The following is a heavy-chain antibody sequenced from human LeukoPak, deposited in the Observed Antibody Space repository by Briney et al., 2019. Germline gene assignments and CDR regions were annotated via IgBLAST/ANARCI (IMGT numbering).Heavy chain of an antibody. CDR3: AKLRGDYYDISGPDAFDI. D-gene: IGHD3-22*01. CDR2: ISYDGSNK. J-gene: IGHJ3*02. CDR1: GFTFSSYG. Sequence: PGGSLRLSCAASGFTFSSYGMHWVRQAPGKGLEWVAVISYDGSNKYYADSVKGRFTTSRDNSKNTLYLQMNSLRAEDTAVYYCAKLRGDYYDISGPDAFDIWGQGTMVTVSS. V-gene: IGHV3-30*18.